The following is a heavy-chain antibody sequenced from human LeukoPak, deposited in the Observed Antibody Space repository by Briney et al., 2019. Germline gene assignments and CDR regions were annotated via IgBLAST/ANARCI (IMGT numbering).Heavy chain of an antibody. Sequence: GGSLRLSCAASGFTFSSYAMHWVRQAPGKGLEWVAVISYDGSNKYYADSVKGRFTISRDNSKNTLYLQMNSLRAEDTAVYYCATGLPAVAGNGDAFDIWGQGTMVTVSS. CDR1: GFTFSSYA. D-gene: IGHD6-19*01. CDR3: ATGLPAVAGNGDAFDI. CDR2: ISYDGSNK. V-gene: IGHV3-30-3*01. J-gene: IGHJ3*02.